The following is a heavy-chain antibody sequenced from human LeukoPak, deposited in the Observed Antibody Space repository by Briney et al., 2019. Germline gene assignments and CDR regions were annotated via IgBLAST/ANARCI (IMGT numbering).Heavy chain of an antibody. CDR1: GFTFSSYG. D-gene: IGHD2-8*01. CDR3: AKDRDIVLVSHGFDP. V-gene: IGHV3-33*06. CDR2: IWYDGSNK. Sequence: PGRSLRLSCAASGFTFSSYGMHWVRQAPGKGLEWVAVIWYDGSNKYYADSVKGRFTISRDNSKNTLYLQMNSLRAEDTAVYYCAKDRDIVLVSHGFDPWGQGTLVTVSS. J-gene: IGHJ5*02.